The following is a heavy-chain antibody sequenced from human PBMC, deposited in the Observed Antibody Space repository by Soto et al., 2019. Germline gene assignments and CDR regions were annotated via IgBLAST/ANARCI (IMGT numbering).Heavy chain of an antibody. CDR1: GGSISRSNW. V-gene: IGHV4-4*02. J-gene: IGHJ6*02. CDR3: ARGRVKYSYGERPVADYYGMDV. D-gene: IGHD5-18*01. Sequence: QVQLQESGPGLVKPSGTLSLTCAVSGGSISRSNWWRWVRQPPGKGLEWIGEIYHSGSTNYNPSLKSRVAISVDKSKNQFSLKLSSVTAADTAVYYCARGRVKYSYGERPVADYYGMDVWGQGTTVTVSS. CDR2: IYHSGST.